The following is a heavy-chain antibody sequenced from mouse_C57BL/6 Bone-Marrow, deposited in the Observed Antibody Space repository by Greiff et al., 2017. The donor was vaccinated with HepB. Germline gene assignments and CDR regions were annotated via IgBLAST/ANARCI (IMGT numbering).Heavy chain of an antibody. V-gene: IGHV1-81*01. D-gene: IGHD1-1*01. CDR2: IYPRSGNT. Sequence: QVQLQQSGAELARPGASVKLSCKASGYTFTSYGISWVKQRTGQGLEWIGEIYPRSGNTYYNEKFKGKATLTADKSSSTAYMELRSLTSEDSAVYFCACYYGISLWYFDVWGTGTTVTVSS. J-gene: IGHJ1*03. CDR3: ACYYGISLWYFDV. CDR1: GYTFTSYG.